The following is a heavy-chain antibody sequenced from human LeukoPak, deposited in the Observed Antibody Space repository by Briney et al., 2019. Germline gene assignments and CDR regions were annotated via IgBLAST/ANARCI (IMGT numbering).Heavy chain of an antibody. CDR3: ARRAAVVGPLYYFDS. D-gene: IGHD6-19*01. V-gene: IGHV1-18*01. Sequence: ASVKVSCKTSGYTFSSYGIGWVRQAPGQGLEWMGWISADKTNTNYAQNLQGRVTVTTDTSTSTAYMELRSLTSDDTAVYYCARRAAVVGPLYYFDSWGQGTLVTVSS. CDR1: GYTFSSYG. CDR2: ISADKTNT. J-gene: IGHJ4*02.